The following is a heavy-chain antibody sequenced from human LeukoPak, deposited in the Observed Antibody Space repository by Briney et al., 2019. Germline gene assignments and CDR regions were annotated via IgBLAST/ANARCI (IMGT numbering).Heavy chain of an antibody. CDR2: IRYDGSDK. Sequence: PGGSLRLSCAASGFTFSSYGMHWVRQAPGKGLEWVAFIRYDGSDKYYADSVKGRFTISRDNSKNTLYLQMNSLRAEDTAVYYCAKVISRTAAMVEFDAFDIWGQGTMVTVSS. CDR1: GFTFSSYG. CDR3: AKVISRTAAMVEFDAFDI. J-gene: IGHJ3*02. V-gene: IGHV3-30*02. D-gene: IGHD5-18*01.